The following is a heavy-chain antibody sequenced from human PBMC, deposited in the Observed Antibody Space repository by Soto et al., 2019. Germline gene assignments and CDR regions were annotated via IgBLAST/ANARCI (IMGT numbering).Heavy chain of an antibody. CDR1: GFTFSSSS. CDR3: ARTGIAVAGTPYYFDY. CDR2: ISSSSYI. J-gene: IGHJ4*02. V-gene: IGHV3-21*01. Sequence: PGGSLRLSCAASGFTFSSSSMSWVRQAPGKGLEWVSTISSSSYIYYADSVKGRFTISRENAKNSLYLQMNSLRAEDTAVYYCARTGIAVAGTPYYFDYWGQGTLVTVSS. D-gene: IGHD6-19*01.